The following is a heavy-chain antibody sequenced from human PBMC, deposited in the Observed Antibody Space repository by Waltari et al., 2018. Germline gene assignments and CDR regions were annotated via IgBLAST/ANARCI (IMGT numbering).Heavy chain of an antibody. D-gene: IGHD5-18*01. CDR3: ARARDEDTAMVYFDH. V-gene: IGHV3-66*02. J-gene: IGHJ4*02. CDR2: IYSAGSS. Sequence: EVQLVESGGGLVHTGGSLRLSCAASGFPVSSPHMSWVRQAPGKGLEWVSLIYSAGSSYYADSVRGRFSISRDNSKNTLHLQMNSLRAEDTAMYYCARARDEDTAMVYFDHWGQGTLISVSS. CDR1: GFPVSSPH.